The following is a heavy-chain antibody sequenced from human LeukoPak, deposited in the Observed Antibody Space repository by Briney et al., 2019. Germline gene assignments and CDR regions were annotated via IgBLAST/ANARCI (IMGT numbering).Heavy chain of an antibody. CDR3: ARVGGGGYCSDGTCYPTY. CDR1: GYTSTNFA. J-gene: IGHJ4*02. D-gene: IGHD2-15*01. CDR2: INTNTGNP. Sequence: ASVKVSCKASGYTSTNFAMNWVRQAPGQGLEWMGWINTNTGNPTYARDFTGRFVFSLDTSVRTAYLQIDSLRPEDTAVYYCARVGGGGYCSDGTCYPTYWGQGTLVTVSS. V-gene: IGHV7-4-1*01.